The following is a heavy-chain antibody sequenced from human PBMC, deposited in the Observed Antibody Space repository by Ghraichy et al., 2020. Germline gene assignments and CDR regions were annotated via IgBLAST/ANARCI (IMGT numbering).Heavy chain of an antibody. Sequence: GGSRRLSCTASGFSFGDHAMSWFRLAPGKGLEWVGFIRSNNYGGTTDYAASVKGRFTISRDDSSSIAYLQLNSLKTEDTAVYYCARDVAAAGTFYYYYMDVWGKGTTVTVSS. CDR2: IRSNNYGGTT. D-gene: IGHD6-13*01. V-gene: IGHV3-49*03. CDR1: GFSFGDHA. CDR3: ARDVAAAGTFYYYYMDV. J-gene: IGHJ6*03.